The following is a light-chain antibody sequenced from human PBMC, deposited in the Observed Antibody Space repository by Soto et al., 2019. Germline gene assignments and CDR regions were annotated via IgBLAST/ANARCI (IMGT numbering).Light chain of an antibody. CDR3: QQYYSTPLT. J-gene: IGKJ4*01. V-gene: IGKV4-1*01. CDR2: WAS. CDR1: KSVFYNSNNKHY. Sequence: DIVMTQSPDSLAVSLGERATINCKPSKSVFYNSNNKHYLAWYQHKPGQPPRLLIYWASTRESGVPDRFSGSGSGKDFTLTISSLQPEDAAVYYCQQYYSTPLTFGGGTKVEIK.